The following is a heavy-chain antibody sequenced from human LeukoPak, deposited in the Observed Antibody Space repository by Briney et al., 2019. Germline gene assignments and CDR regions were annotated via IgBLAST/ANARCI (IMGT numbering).Heavy chain of an antibody. CDR1: GFSFGSYW. D-gene: IGHD2-2*01. Sequence: GGSLRLSCAASGFSFGSYWMVWVRQAPGKGLAWVSDIKSDGSATTYADSVKGRFTVSRDNTKNMLYLQMNSLRAEDTAVYYCVRNAGGLGYWGQGTLVTVSS. J-gene: IGHJ4*02. V-gene: IGHV3-74*01. CDR3: VRNAGGLGY. CDR2: IKSDGSAT.